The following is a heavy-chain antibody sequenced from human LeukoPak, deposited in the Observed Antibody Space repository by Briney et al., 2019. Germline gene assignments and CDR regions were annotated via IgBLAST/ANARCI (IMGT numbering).Heavy chain of an antibody. CDR3: ARDSLGDYVWGSYRHALDY. J-gene: IGHJ4*02. V-gene: IGHV1-18*01. CDR2: ISAYNGNT. CDR1: GYTFTSYG. D-gene: IGHD3-16*02. Sequence: GASVTVSCNASGYTFTSYGISWVRHAHGQGLERMGWISAYNGNTNYAQKLQGRATMTTDTSTSTAYMELRSLRSDDTAVYYCARDSLGDYVWGSYRHALDYWGQGTLVTVSS.